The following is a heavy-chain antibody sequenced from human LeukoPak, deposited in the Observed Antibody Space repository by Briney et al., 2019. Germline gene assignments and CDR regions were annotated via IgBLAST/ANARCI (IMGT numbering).Heavy chain of an antibody. CDR1: RFPLSSYE. V-gene: IGHV3-48*03. J-gene: IGHJ3*02. CDR2: LSSSDSTI. CDR3: ARGPCTSCYVGDAFDI. Sequence: GGSLRLSRAASRFPLSSYEMNGVPQAPGKGLEEVSYLSSSDSTIYYAVSVKGRFTITRDNAKNSLYLQMNSLRAEDTAVYYCARGPCTSCYVGDAFDIWGQGTMVTVSS. D-gene: IGHD2-2*01.